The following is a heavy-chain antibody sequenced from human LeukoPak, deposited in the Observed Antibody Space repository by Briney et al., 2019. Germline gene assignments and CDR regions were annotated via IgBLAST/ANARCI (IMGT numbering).Heavy chain of an antibody. J-gene: IGHJ4*02. V-gene: IGHV1-2*02. Sequence: GALVKVSCKASGYTFTGYYMHWVRQAPGQGLEWMGWINPNSGGTNYAQKFQGRVTMTRDTSISTAYMELSRLRSDDTAVYYCARDEGIVGELDYWGQGTLVTVSS. CDR1: GYTFTGYY. D-gene: IGHD1-26*01. CDR2: INPNSGGT. CDR3: ARDEGIVGELDY.